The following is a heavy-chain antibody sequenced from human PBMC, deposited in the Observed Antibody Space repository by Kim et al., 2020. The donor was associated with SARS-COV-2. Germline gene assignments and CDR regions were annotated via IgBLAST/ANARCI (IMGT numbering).Heavy chain of an antibody. J-gene: IGHJ4*02. CDR1: CYTFTSYG. V-gene: IGHV1-18*01. Sequence: ASVKVSCKASCYTFTSYGISWVRQAPGQGLEWMGWISSYNGNTNYAQKLQGRVTMTTDTSTSTAYMELRSLRSDDTAVYYCARDRVGTPLDYWGQGTLVTVSS. CDR2: ISSYNGNT. CDR3: ARDRVGTPLDY.